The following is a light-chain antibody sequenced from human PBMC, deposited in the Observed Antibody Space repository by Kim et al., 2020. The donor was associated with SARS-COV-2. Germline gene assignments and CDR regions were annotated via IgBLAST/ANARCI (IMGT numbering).Light chain of an antibody. CDR1: SLRIYY. V-gene: IGLV3-19*01. J-gene: IGLJ3*02. CDR2: GKN. Sequence: LGQTVRITCQGDSLRIYYASWYQQKPGQAPVLVIFGKNNRPSGIPERFSGSSSGDTASLTITGAQAEDEADYYCNSRDSSGNHLRVFGGGTKLTVL. CDR3: NSRDSSGNHLRV.